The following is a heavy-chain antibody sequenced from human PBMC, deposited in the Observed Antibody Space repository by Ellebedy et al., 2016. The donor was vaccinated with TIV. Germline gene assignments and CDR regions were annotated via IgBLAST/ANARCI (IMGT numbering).Heavy chain of an antibody. D-gene: IGHD3-3*01. V-gene: IGHV5-51*01. J-gene: IGHJ6*02. Sequence: GESLKISCKVSGYSFTSQWIGWVRQMPGKGPEWMGLIYPGDSETRYNQSFQGHVTISADKSISTAYLQWSSLKASDTAMYYCARQITIFGVALGGMDVWGQGTTVTVSS. CDR1: GYSFTSQW. CDR3: ARQITIFGVALGGMDV. CDR2: IYPGDSET.